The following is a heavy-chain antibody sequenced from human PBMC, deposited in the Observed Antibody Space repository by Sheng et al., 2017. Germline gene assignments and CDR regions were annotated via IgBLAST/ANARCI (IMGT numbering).Heavy chain of an antibody. D-gene: IGHD3-16*02. CDR1: GFTFTNYY. J-gene: IGHJ4*02. Sequence: EVQLVESGGGLVQPGESLRLSCAASGFTFTNYYIYWVRQAPGKGLEWVANIKPDGSEKYYVDSVKGRFTISRDNAKNSIYLQMNSLRVEDTAIYYCARPREDVWGSYPLLNWGQGTLVTVSS. V-gene: IGHV3-7*01. CDR2: IKPDGSEK. CDR3: ARPREDVWGSYPLLN.